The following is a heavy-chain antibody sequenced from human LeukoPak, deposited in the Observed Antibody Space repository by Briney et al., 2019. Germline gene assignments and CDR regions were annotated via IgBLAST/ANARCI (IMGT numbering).Heavy chain of an antibody. D-gene: IGHD1-26*01. J-gene: IGHJ4*02. V-gene: IGHV3-23*01. Sequence: GGSLRLSCAAFGFTFSNYGMSWVRQAPGKGLEWVSAIGGSGGCTYYADSVKGRFTISRDNSKNTLYLQMNSLRAEDTAVYYCAKDRLGAMLYFDYWGQGTLVTVSS. CDR1: GFTFSNYG. CDR2: IGGSGGCT. CDR3: AKDRLGAMLYFDY.